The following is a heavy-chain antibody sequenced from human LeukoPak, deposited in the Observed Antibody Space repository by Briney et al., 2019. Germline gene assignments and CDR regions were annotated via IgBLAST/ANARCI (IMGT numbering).Heavy chain of an antibody. V-gene: IGHV3-30*02. Sequence: PGGSLRLSCAASGFTFSSYGMHWVRQAPGKGLEWVAFIRYDGSNKYYADSVKGRFTISRDNSKNTLYLQMNSLRAEDTAVYYCAKKAGYSSGWSLPDYWGQGTLVTVSS. J-gene: IGHJ4*02. CDR3: AKKAGYSSGWSLPDY. D-gene: IGHD6-19*01. CDR1: GFTFSSYG. CDR2: IRYDGSNK.